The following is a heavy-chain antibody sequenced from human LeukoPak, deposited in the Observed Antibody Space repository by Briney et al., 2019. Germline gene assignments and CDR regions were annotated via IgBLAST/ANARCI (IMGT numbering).Heavy chain of an antibody. J-gene: IGHJ1*01. CDR3: AKHNYGVVSIQH. D-gene: IGHD3-3*01. V-gene: IGHV3-15*01. CDR2: IRSKADRGTT. Sequence: WIRQPPGKGLEWIGRIRSKADRGTTEYATPVEGRFTISRDDSKNTLYLQMSNLKTEDTAVYYCAKHNYGVVSIQHWGQGTLVTVSS.